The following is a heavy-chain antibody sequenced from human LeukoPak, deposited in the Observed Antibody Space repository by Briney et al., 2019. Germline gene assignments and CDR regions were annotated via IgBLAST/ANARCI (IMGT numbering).Heavy chain of an antibody. Sequence: PSETLSLTCAVYGGSFSGYYWSWIRQPPGKGLEWIGEINHSGSTNYNPSLKSRVTISVDTSKNQFSLKLSSVTAADTAVYYCACPVTSGSYSGDWGQGTLVTVSS. CDR1: GGSFSGYY. CDR2: INHSGST. D-gene: IGHD1-26*01. CDR3: ACPVTSGSYSGD. J-gene: IGHJ4*02. V-gene: IGHV4-34*01.